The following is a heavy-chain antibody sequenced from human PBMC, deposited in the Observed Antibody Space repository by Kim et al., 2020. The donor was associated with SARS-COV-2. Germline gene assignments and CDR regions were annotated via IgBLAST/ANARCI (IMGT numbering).Heavy chain of an antibody. V-gene: IGHV3-30*01. J-gene: IGHJ6*02. CDR3: ARDLASDYYYYGMDV. Sequence: DTVKGRFTISRDNTKNTLYLRMNSLRAEDTAVYYCARDLASDYYYYGMDVWGQGTTVTVSS.